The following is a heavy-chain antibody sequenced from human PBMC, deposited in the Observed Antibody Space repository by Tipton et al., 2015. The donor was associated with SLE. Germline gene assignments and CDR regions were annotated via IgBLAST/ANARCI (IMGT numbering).Heavy chain of an antibody. Sequence: TLSLTCTVSGGSISSYYWSWIRQPPGKGLEWIGEINHSGSTNYNPSLKSRVTISVDTSKNQFSLKLSSVTAADTAVYYCARDFGGMDVWGQGTTVTVSS. CDR2: INHSGST. V-gene: IGHV4-34*01. D-gene: IGHD3-10*01. J-gene: IGHJ6*02. CDR3: ARDFGGMDV. CDR1: GGSISSYY.